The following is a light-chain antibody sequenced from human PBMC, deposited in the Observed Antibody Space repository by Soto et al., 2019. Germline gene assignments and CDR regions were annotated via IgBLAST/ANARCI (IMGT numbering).Light chain of an antibody. CDR3: QQLNSYPRT. V-gene: IGKV1-9*01. CDR1: QGISSY. J-gene: IGKJ4*01. Sequence: DIQLTQSPSFLSASVGDRVTITCRASQGISSYLAWFQQKPGKAPKVLIYAASILQGGVPSRFSGSGSGTEFTLTISSLQPEDFATYYYQQLNSYPRTFGGGTKVEIK. CDR2: AAS.